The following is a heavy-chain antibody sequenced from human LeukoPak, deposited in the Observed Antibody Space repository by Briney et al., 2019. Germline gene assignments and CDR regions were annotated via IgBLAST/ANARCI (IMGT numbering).Heavy chain of an antibody. CDR1: GLTFSNYA. CDR3: AKDRDSSGRWAVP. V-gene: IGHV3-23*01. Sequence: GGSLRLSCAASGLTFSNYAMSWVRQAPGKGLEWVSAISGSGGSTYYADSARGRFTISRDNSKSTLYLQMNSLRAEDTAVYYCAKDRDSSGRWAVPWGQGTQVTVSS. CDR2: ISGSGGST. J-gene: IGHJ5*02. D-gene: IGHD3-22*01.